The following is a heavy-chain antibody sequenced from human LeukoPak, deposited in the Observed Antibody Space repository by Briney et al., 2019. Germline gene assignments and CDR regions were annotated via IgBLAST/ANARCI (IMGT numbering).Heavy chain of an antibody. CDR2: IDPSDSYT. J-gene: IGHJ4*02. D-gene: IGHD6-19*01. CDR3: ARLGSSGKADS. V-gene: IGHV5-10-1*01. CDR1: GYSFTSYW. Sequence: AESLKISCKGSGYSFTSYWISWVRQMPGKGLEWMGRIDPSDSYTNYSPSFQGHVTISADKSLNTAYLQWSSLKATDTAMYYCARLGSSGKADSWGQGTLVTVSS.